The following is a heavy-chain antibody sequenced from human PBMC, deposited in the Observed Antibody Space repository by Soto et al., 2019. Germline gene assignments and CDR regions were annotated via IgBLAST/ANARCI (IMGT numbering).Heavy chain of an antibody. V-gene: IGHV1-18*01. CDR3: ARDFRAGIYYGSGSSVDY. Sequence: QVQLVQSGAEVKKPGASVKVSCKASGYTFISYGISWVRQAPGQGLEWMGWISAYNGNTKYAQKVQDRVTMTTDTSTNTAYMGLRSLRSDDTAVYYCARDFRAGIYYGSGSSVDYWGQGTLVTVSS. CDR1: GYTFISYG. D-gene: IGHD3-10*01. CDR2: ISAYNGNT. J-gene: IGHJ4*02.